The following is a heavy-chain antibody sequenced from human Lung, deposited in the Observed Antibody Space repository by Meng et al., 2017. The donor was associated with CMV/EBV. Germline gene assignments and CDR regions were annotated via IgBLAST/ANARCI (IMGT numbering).Heavy chain of an antibody. V-gene: IGHV4-38-2*02. CDR2: IYHSGST. Sequence: SETLSLXXTVSGYSISNGYYWGWIRQPPGKGLEWFGSIYHSGSTYYNPSLKSRVTISVDTSKNQFSLKLSSVTAADTAVYYCARDYRTGCSSTSCYNWFDPWGQGXLVTVSS. D-gene: IGHD2-2*01. J-gene: IGHJ5*02. CDR1: GYSISNGYY. CDR3: ARDYRTGCSSTSCYNWFDP.